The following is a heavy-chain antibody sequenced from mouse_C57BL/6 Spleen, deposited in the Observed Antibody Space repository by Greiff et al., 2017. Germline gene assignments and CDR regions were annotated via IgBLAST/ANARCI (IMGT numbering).Heavy chain of an antibody. CDR3: ARGDYGSSYGGNYAMDY. J-gene: IGHJ4*01. Sequence: EVKLVESGGGLVKPGGSLKLSCAASGFTFSSYAMSWVRQTPEERLEWVATISDGGSYTYYPDNVKGRFTISRDTAKNNLYLQVSQLKSEDTAMYYCARGDYGSSYGGNYAMDYWGQGTSVTVSS. D-gene: IGHD1-1*01. CDR2: ISDGGSYT. CDR1: GFTFSSYA. V-gene: IGHV5-4*03.